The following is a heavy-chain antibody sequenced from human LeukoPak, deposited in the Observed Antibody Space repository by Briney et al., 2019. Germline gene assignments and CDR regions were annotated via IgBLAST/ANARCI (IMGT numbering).Heavy chain of an antibody. CDR3: ARDSPCCGYGSPGTLDY. CDR2: MNPDSGNT. J-gene: IGHJ4*02. Sequence: EASVKVSCKASGYTFTSYEINWVRQATGQGLEWMGWMNPDSGNTGYAQKFQGRVTITRNTSISTAYMELSSLRSEDTAVYYCARDSPCCGYGSPGTLDYWGQGTLVTVSS. V-gene: IGHV1-8*01. CDR1: GYTFTSYE. D-gene: IGHD3-10*01.